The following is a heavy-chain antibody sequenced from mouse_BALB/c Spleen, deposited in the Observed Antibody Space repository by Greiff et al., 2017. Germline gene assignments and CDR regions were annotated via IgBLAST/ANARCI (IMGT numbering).Heavy chain of an antibody. D-gene: IGHD1-1*01. Sequence: EVQLQESGGGLVQPGGSLKLSCAASGFTFSSYGMSWVRQTPDKRLELVATINSNGGSTYYPDSVKGRFTISRDNAKNTLYLQMSSLKSEDTAMYYCARVTTVDAMDYWGQGTSVTVSS. CDR2: INSNGGST. CDR3: ARVTTVDAMDY. J-gene: IGHJ4*01. CDR1: GFTFSSYG. V-gene: IGHV5-6-3*01.